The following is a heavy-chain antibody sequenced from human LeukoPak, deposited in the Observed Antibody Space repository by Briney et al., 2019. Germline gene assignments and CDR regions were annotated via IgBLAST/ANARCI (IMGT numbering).Heavy chain of an antibody. CDR2: IYSGGNT. CDR3: ARALAVTGTGGFDP. V-gene: IGHV3-53*01. Sequence: GGSLRLSCAASGLTVSSNYMSWVRQAPGKGLEWVSVIYSGGNTYYADSVKGRFTISRDNAKNTLYLQMNSLRAEDTAVYYCARALAVTGTGGFDPWGQGTLVTVSS. D-gene: IGHD6-19*01. CDR1: GLTVSSNY. J-gene: IGHJ5*02.